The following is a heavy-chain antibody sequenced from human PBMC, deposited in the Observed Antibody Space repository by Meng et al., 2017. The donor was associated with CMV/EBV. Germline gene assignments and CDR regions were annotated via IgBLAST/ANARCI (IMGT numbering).Heavy chain of an antibody. V-gene: IGHV3-21*01. D-gene: IGHD3-22*01. CDR3: ARDTITMIASDY. Sequence: GESLKISCAASGFTFSSYSMNWVRQAPGKGLEWVSSISSSSSYIYYADSVKGRFTISRDNAKNSLYLQMNSLRAEDTAVYYCARDTITMIASDYWGQGTLVPSPQ. J-gene: IGHJ4*02. CDR2: ISSSSSYI. CDR1: GFTFSSYS.